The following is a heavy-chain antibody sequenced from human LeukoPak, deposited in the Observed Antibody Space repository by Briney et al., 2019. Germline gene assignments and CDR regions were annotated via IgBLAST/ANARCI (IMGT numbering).Heavy chain of an antibody. D-gene: IGHD3-16*01. CDR2: IFKTGDTA. CDR3: AKLWGRHVWSFDY. J-gene: IGHJ4*02. V-gene: IGHV3-23*01. CDR1: GFTFSDYA. Sequence: GGSLRLSCAASGFTFSDYAVSWVRQAPGKGLEWVSTIFKTGDTAHYADIVRGRFTISRDNSKNTLSLQMNSLRAEDTAIYYCAKLWGRHVWSFDYWGQGALVTVSS.